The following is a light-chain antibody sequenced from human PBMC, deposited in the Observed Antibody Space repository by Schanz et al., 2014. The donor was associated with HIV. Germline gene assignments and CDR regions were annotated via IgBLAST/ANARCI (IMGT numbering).Light chain of an antibody. CDR3: QSYDRNNVWV. CDR1: SGSIASNS. CDR2: ENN. Sequence: NFMLTQPHSVSESPGKTVTISCTRSSGSIASNSVQWYQQRPGSAPTPVINENNQRPSGVPDRFSGSIDSSSNSASLIISGLKTEDEADYHCQSYDRNNVWVFGGGTKLTVL. J-gene: IGLJ3*02. V-gene: IGLV6-57*04.